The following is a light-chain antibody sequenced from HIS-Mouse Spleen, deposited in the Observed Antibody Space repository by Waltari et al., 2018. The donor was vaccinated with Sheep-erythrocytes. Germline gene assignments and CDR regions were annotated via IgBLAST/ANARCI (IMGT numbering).Light chain of an antibody. Sequence: QSALTQPRSVSGSPGQSVTISCTGTSSDVGGYNYVSWYQQHPGKAPQPMIYDVSNRPSGVPDRFSGSKSGNTASLTISGLQAEDEADYYCCSYAGSYNHVFATGTKVTVL. CDR2: DVS. J-gene: IGLJ1*01. V-gene: IGLV2-11*01. CDR1: SSDVGGYNY. CDR3: CSYAGSYNHV.